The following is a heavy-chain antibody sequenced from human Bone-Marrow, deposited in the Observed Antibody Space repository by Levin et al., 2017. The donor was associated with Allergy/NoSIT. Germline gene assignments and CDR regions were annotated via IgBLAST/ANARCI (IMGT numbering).Heavy chain of an antibody. CDR2: LYSGGNT. J-gene: IGHJ6*02. Sequence: ASVKVSCAVSGVAVSRNYMSWVRQSPGKGLEYVSILYSGGNTYYADSVTVRFTISRDNSTNILYLQMNSLSVEDTATYYCARVDTYDYYYGLDVWGQGTTVTVSS. D-gene: IGHD3/OR15-3a*01. V-gene: IGHV3-66*01. CDR1: GVAVSRNY. CDR3: ARVDTYDYYYGLDV.